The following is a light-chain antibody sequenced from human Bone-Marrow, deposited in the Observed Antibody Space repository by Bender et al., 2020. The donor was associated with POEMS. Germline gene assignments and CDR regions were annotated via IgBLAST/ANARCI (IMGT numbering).Light chain of an antibody. V-gene: IGLV1-40*01. CDR3: QSYDSNLSGYWV. Sequence: QSVLTQPPSVSGAPGQRVTISCTGSSSNIGAGYDVHWYQQLPGTAPKLLIYGNTNRPSGVPDRFSGSKSGISASLAITGLQAEDEADYYCQSYDSNLSGYWVFGGGTKLTVL. CDR2: GNT. CDR1: SSNIGAGYD. J-gene: IGLJ3*02.